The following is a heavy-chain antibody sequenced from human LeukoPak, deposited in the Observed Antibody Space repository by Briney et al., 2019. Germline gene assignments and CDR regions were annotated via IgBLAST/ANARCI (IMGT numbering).Heavy chain of an antibody. Sequence: PGGSLRLSCAASGFTFSSYWMSWVRQAPGKGLEWVANIKQDGSEKYYVDSVKGRFTISRDNAKNSLYLQMNSLRAEDTAVYYCAREKDIVVVPAAIQAPDDYWGQGTLVTVSS. J-gene: IGHJ4*02. CDR1: GFTFSSYW. V-gene: IGHV3-7*01. CDR2: IKQDGSEK. CDR3: AREKDIVVVPAAIQAPDDY. D-gene: IGHD2-2*02.